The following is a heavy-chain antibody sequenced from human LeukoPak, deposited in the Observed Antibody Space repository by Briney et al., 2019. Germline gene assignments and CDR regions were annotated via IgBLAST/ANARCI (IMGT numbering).Heavy chain of an antibody. CDR2: INPNSGDP. CDR1: GYTFTDSY. V-gene: IGHV1-2*06. J-gene: IGHJ1*01. CDR3: ARTVPFYDFWSGYYMGYFQH. D-gene: IGHD3-3*01. Sequence: ASVKVSCKASGYTFTDSYIHWVRQAPGQGLEWMGRINPNSGDPNYPQNFQGRVTMTRDTSISTAYMEMSSLTSDDTAVYYCARTVPFYDFWSGYYMGYFQHWGQGTLVTVSS.